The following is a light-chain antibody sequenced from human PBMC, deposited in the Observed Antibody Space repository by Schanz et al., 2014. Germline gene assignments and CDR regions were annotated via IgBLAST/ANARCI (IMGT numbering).Light chain of an antibody. CDR3: CSYAGSSTWV. CDR1: SSDVGGYNY. Sequence: QSALTQPRSMSGSPGQSVTISCTGTSSDVGGYNYVSWYQQHPGKAPKLMIYEVSQRPSGVSNRFSASKSGNTASLTISGLQAEDEADYYCCSYAGSSTWVFGGGTKLTVL. J-gene: IGLJ3*02. CDR2: EVS. V-gene: IGLV2-11*02.